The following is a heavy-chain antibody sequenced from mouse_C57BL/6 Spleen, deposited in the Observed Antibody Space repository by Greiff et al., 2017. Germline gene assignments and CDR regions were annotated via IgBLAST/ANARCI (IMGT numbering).Heavy chain of an antibody. D-gene: IGHD1-1*01. CDR2: IYPGDGDT. Sequence: VKLMESGPELVKPGASVKISCKASGYAFSSSWMNWVKQRPGKGLEWIGRIYPGDGDTNYNGKFKGKATLTADKSSSTAYMQLSSLASEDSAVYFCSRAGDSRWYVDVWGTVTTVTVSS. J-gene: IGHJ1*03. CDR3: SRAGDSRWYVDV. V-gene: IGHV1-82*01. CDR1: GYAFSSSW.